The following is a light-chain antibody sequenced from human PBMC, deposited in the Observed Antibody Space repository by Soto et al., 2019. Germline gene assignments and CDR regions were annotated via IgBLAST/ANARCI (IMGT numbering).Light chain of an antibody. V-gene: IGLV1-51*01. J-gene: IGLJ1*01. CDR2: DND. CDR1: TSNIAKNH. Sequence: QSVLTQPPSVSAAPGQKVSISCSGSTSNIAKNHVSWYQRLPGTAPKLLFYDNDKRPSGIPDRFSASKSATSSTLDITGLQTGDEADYLCGAWDDSLSFYVFXTGTKVTVL. CDR3: GAWDDSLSFYV.